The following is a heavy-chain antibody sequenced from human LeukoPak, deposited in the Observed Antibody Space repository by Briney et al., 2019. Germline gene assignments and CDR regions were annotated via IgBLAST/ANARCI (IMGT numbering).Heavy chain of an antibody. CDR3: AKPQLLDVRFFGDAFDI. CDR1: GFTFSSYA. V-gene: IGHV3-23*01. CDR2: ISGSGGST. D-gene: IGHD3-3*01. J-gene: IGHJ3*02. Sequence: PGGSLRLSCAASGFTFSSYAMSWVRQAPGKGLEWVSAISGSGGSTYYADSVKGRFTISRDNSKNTLYLQMNSLRAEDTAVYYCAKPQLLDVRFFGDAFDIWGQGTMVTVST.